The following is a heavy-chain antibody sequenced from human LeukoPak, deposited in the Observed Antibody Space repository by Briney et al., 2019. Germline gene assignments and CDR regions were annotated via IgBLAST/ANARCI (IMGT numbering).Heavy chain of an antibody. D-gene: IGHD6-13*01. CDR2: ISYSGST. V-gene: IGHV4-59*01. Sequence: SETLSLTCTVSGGSISSYYWSWIRQPPGKGLEWIGYISYSGSTNYNPSLNSRVTISVDTSKNQFSLKLTSVTAADTAVYYCGRMQQLPPGGWFDPWGQGTLVTVSS. J-gene: IGHJ5*02. CDR3: GRMQQLPPGGWFDP. CDR1: GGSISSYY.